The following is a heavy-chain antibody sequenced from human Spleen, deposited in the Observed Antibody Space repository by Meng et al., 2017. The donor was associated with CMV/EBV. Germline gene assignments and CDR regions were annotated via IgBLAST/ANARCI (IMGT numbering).Heavy chain of an antibody. CDR2: INAGNGNT. CDR3: ARKVGASTYWFDP. J-gene: IGHJ5*02. V-gene: IGHV1-3*01. Sequence: QVQLVQSGAEVKKPGASLKVSCKASGYTFTSYAMHWVRQAPGQRLEWMGWINAGNGNTKYSQKFQGRVTITRDTSASTAYMELSSLRSEDTAVYYCARKVGASTYWFDPWGQGTLVTVSS. D-gene: IGHD1-26*01. CDR1: GYTFTSYA.